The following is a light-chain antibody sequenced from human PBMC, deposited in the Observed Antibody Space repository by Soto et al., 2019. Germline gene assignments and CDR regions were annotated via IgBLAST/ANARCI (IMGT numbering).Light chain of an antibody. CDR2: LNSDGSH. J-gene: IGLJ2*01. Sequence: QLVLTQSPSASASLGASVKLTCTLSSGHSSYAIAWHQQQPEKGPRYLMKLNSDGSHSKGDGIPDRFSGSSSGAERYLTISSLQSWDEADYYCQTWGTGIVVFGGGTQLTVL. CDR3: QTWGTGIVV. CDR1: SGHSSYA. V-gene: IGLV4-69*01.